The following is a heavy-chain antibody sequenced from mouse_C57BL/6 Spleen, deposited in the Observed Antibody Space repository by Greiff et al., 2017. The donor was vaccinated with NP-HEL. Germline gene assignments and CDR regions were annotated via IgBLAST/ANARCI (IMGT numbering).Heavy chain of an antibody. V-gene: IGHV1-69*01. CDR3: TSYGGAMDY. J-gene: IGHJ4*01. CDR1: GYTFTSYW. Sequence: QVQLKQPGAELVMPGASVKLSCKASGYTFTSYWMHWVKQRPGQGLEWIGEIDPSDSYTNYNQKFKGKSTLTVDKSSSTAYMQLSSLTSEDSAVYYCTSYGGAMDYWGQGTSVTVSS. D-gene: IGHD1-1*01. CDR2: IDPSDSYT.